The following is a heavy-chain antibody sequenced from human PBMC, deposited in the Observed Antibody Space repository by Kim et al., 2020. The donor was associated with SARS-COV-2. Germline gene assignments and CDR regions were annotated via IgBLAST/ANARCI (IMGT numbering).Heavy chain of an antibody. D-gene: IGHD1-26*01. J-gene: IGHJ6*02. CDR2: INPNSGGT. Sequence: ASVKVSCKASGYTFTGYYMHWVRQAPGQGLEWMGWINPNSGGTNYAQKFQGRVTMTRDTSISTAYMELSRLRSDDTAVYYCARDSRGSYRYYYYGMDVWGQGTTVTVSS. CDR3: ARDSRGSYRYYYYGMDV. V-gene: IGHV1-2*02. CDR1: GYTFTGYY.